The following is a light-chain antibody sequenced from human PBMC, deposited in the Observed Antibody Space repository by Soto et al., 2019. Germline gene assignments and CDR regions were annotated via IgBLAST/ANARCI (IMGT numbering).Light chain of an antibody. CDR2: DVS. CDR3: CSYAGTYSPV. J-gene: IGLJ2*01. V-gene: IGLV2-11*01. Sequence: QSALTQPPSVSGSPRQSVTISCTGTSSDVGAYNFVSWYQQYPGKAPKLIIFDVSARPSGVPDRFSGSKSGNTASLTISGLQADDEADYYCCSYAGTYSPVLGGGTKVTVL. CDR1: SSDVGAYNF.